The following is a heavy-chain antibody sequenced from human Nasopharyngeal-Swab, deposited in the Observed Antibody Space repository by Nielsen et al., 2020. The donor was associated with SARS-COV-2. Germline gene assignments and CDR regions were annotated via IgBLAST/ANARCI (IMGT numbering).Heavy chain of an antibody. CDR1: GIFVSGNY. V-gene: IGHV3-53*01. CDR2: VYSGGST. J-gene: IGHJ4*02. CDR3: TRCGGGCYSGRDY. D-gene: IGHD2-15*01. Sequence: GESLKISCAASGIFVSGNYMNWVRQAPGMGLEWVSVVYSGGSTFYADSVKGRFTISRDNSKNTLYLQMNNLRPEDTAMYYCTRCGGGCYSGRDYWGQGTLVTVSS.